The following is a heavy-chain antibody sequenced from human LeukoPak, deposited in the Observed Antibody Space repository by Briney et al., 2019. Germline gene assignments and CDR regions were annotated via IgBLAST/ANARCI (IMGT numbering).Heavy chain of an antibody. J-gene: IGHJ4*02. CDR2: IYYNGNT. D-gene: IGHD3-22*01. CDR1: GGSLSTYY. CDR3: ARREHYDSDGYYYF. Sequence: SETLSLTCAVSGGSLSTYYWSWIRQPPGKGLEYIGYIYYNGNTNYNPSLKSRVTMSVDTSKNQFSLKLTSVTAADTAVYYCARREHYDSDGYYYFWGQGTLVTVSS. V-gene: IGHV4-59*08.